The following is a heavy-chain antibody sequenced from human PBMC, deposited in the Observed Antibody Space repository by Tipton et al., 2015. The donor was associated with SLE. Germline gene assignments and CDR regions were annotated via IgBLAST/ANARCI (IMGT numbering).Heavy chain of an antibody. CDR2: S. J-gene: IGHJ6*03. V-gene: IGHV4-59*01. Sequence: STYNPSLKSRVSISVDTSKNQFSLNLKSLTAADTAVYYCARVAREYSRQERDHYYFMDVWGKGTTVTVSS. CDR3: ARVAREYSRQERDHYYFMDV. D-gene: IGHD2/OR15-2a*01.